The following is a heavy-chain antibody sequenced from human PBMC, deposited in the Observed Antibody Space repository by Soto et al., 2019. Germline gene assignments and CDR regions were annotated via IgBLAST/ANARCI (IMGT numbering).Heavy chain of an antibody. CDR3: AKDLGNRLYAFDI. CDR2: ITTSSSTI. D-gene: IGHD2-2*01. Sequence: GGSLRLSCTASGFTFSTHSMNWVRQAPGKGLEWVSFITTSSSTIYYADSVKGRFTISRDNAKNSLYLQMNSLRDEDTAVYYCAKDLGNRLYAFDIWGQGTMVTVSS. V-gene: IGHV3-48*02. CDR1: GFTFSTHS. J-gene: IGHJ3*02.